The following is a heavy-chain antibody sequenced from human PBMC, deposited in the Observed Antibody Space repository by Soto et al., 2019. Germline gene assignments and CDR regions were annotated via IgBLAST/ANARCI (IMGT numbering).Heavy chain of an antibody. Sequence: GGSLRLYCAASGFTFSSYAMSWVRQAPGKGLEWVSAISGSGGSTYYADSVKGRFTISRDNSKNTLYLQMNSLRAEDTAVYYCARARTVAGRGTDFDYWGQGTLVTVSS. V-gene: IGHV3-23*01. D-gene: IGHD6-19*01. J-gene: IGHJ4*02. CDR2: ISGSGGST. CDR3: ARARTVAGRGTDFDY. CDR1: GFTFSSYA.